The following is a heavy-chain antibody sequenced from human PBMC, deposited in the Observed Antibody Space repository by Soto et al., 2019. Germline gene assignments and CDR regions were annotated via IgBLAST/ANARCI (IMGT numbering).Heavy chain of an antibody. CDR3: ASDSGSYFYYYYGMDV. D-gene: IGHD1-26*01. CDR1: GFTFSSYS. J-gene: IGHJ6*02. Sequence: EVQLVESGGGLVQPGGSLRLSCAASGFTFSSYSMNWVRQAPGKGLEWVSYISSSSSTIYYADSVKGRFTISRDNANNSLYLQMNSLRDEDTAVYYCASDSGSYFYYYYGMDVWGQGTTVTVSS. V-gene: IGHV3-48*02. CDR2: ISSSSSTI.